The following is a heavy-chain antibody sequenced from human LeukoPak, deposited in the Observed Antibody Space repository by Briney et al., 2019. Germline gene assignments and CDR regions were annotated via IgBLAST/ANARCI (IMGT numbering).Heavy chain of an antibody. Sequence: SETLSLTCTVSGASFSSGDQYWNWIRQSPGKGLEWIGSIHPSGTLYNNPSLESRVTMSMDTSKNQFSLNLNSVTAADTAVYFCSRGPDCRKLGYWGQGTLVTVSS. J-gene: IGHJ4*02. V-gene: IGHV4-31*03. CDR3: SRGPDCRKLGY. CDR1: GASFSSGDQY. CDR2: IHPSGTL. D-gene: IGHD2-15*01.